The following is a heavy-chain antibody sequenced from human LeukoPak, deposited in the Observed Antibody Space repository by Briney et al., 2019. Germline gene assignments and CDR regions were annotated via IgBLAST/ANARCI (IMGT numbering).Heavy chain of an antibody. CDR3: AKDVGRYNWNGLLDY. V-gene: IGHV3-23*01. Sequence: GGSLRLSCAASGFTFSSYAMSWVRQAPGKGLEWVSSISGSGGSAYYADSVKGRFTISRDNSKNTLFLQMNSLRAEDTAIYYCAKDVGRYNWNGLLDYWGQGTLVTVSS. CDR1: GFTFSSYA. D-gene: IGHD1-1*01. CDR2: ISGSGGSA. J-gene: IGHJ4*02.